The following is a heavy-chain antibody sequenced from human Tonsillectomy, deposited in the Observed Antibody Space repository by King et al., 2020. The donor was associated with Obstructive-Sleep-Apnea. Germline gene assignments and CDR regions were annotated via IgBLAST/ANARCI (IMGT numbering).Heavy chain of an antibody. Sequence: QLQESGPGLVKPSETLSLTCTVSGGSISSSSYYWGWIRQPPGKGLEWIGSIYYSGSTYYKASLKSRVTISVDTSKNQFSLKLSSVTAADTAVYYCARQPVAMAPRIAFDIWGQGPMVTVSS. CDR3: ARQPVAMAPRIAFDI. D-gene: IGHD5-24*01. CDR1: GGSISSSSYY. J-gene: IGHJ3*02. V-gene: IGHV4-39*01. CDR2: IYYSGST.